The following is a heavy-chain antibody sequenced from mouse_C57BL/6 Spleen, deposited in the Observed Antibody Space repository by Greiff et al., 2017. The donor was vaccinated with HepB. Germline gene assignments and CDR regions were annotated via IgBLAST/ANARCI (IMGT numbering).Heavy chain of an antibody. V-gene: IGHV1-53*01. CDR1: GYTFTSYW. CDR2: INPSNGGT. J-gene: IGHJ2*01. CDR3: VRQLRLRSLVDY. D-gene: IGHD3-2*02. Sequence: VQLQQSGTELVKPGASVKLSCKASGYTFTSYWMHWVKQRPGQGLEWIGNINPSNGGTNYNEKFKSKATLTVDKSSSTAYMQLSSLTSEDSAVYYCVRQLRLRSLVDYWGQGTTLTVSS.